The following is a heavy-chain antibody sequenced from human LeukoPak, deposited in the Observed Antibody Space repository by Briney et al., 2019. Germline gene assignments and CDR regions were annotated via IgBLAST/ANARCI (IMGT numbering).Heavy chain of an antibody. J-gene: IGHJ6*03. CDR1: GYTFTCYY. Sequence: ASVTVSCKASGYTFTCYYMHWVRQAPGQGLEWMGWINPNSGGTNYAQKFQGRVTMTRDTSISTAYMELSRLRSDDTAVYYCARDSWNDGHYYYYMDVWGKGTTVTVSS. CDR3: ARDSWNDGHYYYYMDV. V-gene: IGHV1-2*02. CDR2: INPNSGGT. D-gene: IGHD1-1*01.